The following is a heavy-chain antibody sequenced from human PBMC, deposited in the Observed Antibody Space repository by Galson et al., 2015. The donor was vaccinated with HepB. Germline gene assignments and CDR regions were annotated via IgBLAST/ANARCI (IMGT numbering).Heavy chain of an antibody. Sequence: SVKVSCKASGYTFTSYYMHWVRQAPGQGLEWMGIINPSGGSTSYAQKFQGRVTMTRDTSTSTVYMELSSLRSEDTAVYYCARDPICGGDCHRGYYGMDVWGQGTTVTVSS. CDR1: GYTFTSYY. J-gene: IGHJ6*02. D-gene: IGHD2-21*02. CDR3: ARDPICGGDCHRGYYGMDV. V-gene: IGHV1-46*01. CDR2: INPSGGST.